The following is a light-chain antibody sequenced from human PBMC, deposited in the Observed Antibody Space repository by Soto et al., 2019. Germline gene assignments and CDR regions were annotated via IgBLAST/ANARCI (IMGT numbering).Light chain of an antibody. CDR2: DAS. V-gene: IGKV1-5*01. J-gene: IGKJ1*01. Sequence: DIEMTQSPSTLSASVGDRVTITCRASQTIRRWLAWYQQRPGKAPKVLIYDASTLESGVPARFSGSGSETELTLTISSLQPEDSATYYCQHYNSDPWTLGQGTKVEIK. CDR3: QHYNSDPWT. CDR1: QTIRRW.